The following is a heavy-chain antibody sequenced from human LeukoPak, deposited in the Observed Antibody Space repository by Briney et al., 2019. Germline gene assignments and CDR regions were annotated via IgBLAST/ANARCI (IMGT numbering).Heavy chain of an antibody. J-gene: IGHJ4*02. V-gene: IGHV3-21*01. CDR3: ARADSSSSRLDC. Sequence: GGSLRLSCAASGFTFDDYAMHWVRQAPGKGLEWVSSINSKSRYIYYADSLKGRFTISRDNGKNSVYLQMNSLRAEDTAVYFCARADSSSSRLDCWGQGTLVTVSS. CDR2: INSKSRYI. D-gene: IGHD6-6*01. CDR1: GFTFDDYA.